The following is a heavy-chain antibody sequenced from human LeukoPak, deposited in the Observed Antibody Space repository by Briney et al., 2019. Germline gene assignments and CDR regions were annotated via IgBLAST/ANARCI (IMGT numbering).Heavy chain of an antibody. J-gene: IGHJ3*02. CDR1: HYSISSDYY. V-gene: IGHV4-61*02. D-gene: IGHD5-18*01. Sequence: TSETLSLTCTVSHYSISSDYYWSWIRQPAGKGLEWIGRIYTSGSTNYNPSLKSRVTISVDTSKNQFSLKLSSVTAADTAVYYCARASAMAIGDAFDIWGQGTMVTVSS. CDR3: ARASAMAIGDAFDI. CDR2: IYTSGST.